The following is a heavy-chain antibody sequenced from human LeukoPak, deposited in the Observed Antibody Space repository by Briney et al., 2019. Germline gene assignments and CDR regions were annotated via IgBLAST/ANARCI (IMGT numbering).Heavy chain of an antibody. CDR1: GGSISSYY. D-gene: IGHD5-18*01. V-gene: IGHV4-4*07. CDR3: AREESVDTAMPYRYYYYMDV. Sequence: SETLSHTCTVSGGSISSYYWSWIRQPAGKGLEWTGHIYTSGSTNYNPSLKSRVTMSVDTSKNQFSLKLSSVTAADTAVYYCAREESVDTAMPYRYYYYMDVWGKGTTVTISS. CDR2: IYTSGST. J-gene: IGHJ6*03.